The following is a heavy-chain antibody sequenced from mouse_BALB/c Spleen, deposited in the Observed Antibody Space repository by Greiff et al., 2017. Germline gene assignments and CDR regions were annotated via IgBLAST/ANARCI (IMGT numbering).Heavy chain of an antibody. D-gene: IGHD2-1*01. CDR2: IWAGGST. CDR3: ARESGNYGYYAMDY. V-gene: IGHV2-9*02. J-gene: IGHJ4*01. CDR1: GFSLTSYG. Sequence: VQVVESGPGLVAPSQSLSITCTVSGFSLTSYGVHWVRQPPGKGLEWLGVIWAGGSTNYNSALMSRLSISKDNSKSQVFLKMNSLQTDDTAMYYCARESGNYGYYAMDYWGQGTSVTVSS.